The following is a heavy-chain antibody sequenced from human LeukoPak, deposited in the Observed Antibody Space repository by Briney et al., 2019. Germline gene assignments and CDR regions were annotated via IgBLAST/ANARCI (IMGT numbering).Heavy chain of an antibody. CDR3: ARDFAYCSSTSCYVDVRFYYYGMDV. J-gene: IGHJ6*02. CDR2: INPSGGST. V-gene: IGHV1-46*01. CDR1: GYTFTSYY. Sequence: ASVKVSCKASGYTFTSYYMHWVRQAPGQGLEWMGIINPSGGSTSYAQKFQGRVTMTRDTSTSTVYMELSSLRSEDTAVYYCARDFAYCSSTSCYVDVRFYYYGMDVWGQGTTVTVSS. D-gene: IGHD2-2*01.